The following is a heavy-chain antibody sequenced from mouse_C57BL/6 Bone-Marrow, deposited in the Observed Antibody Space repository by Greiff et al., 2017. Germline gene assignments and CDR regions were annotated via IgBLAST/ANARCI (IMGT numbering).Heavy chain of an antibody. Sequence: EVQLQQSGPELVKPGASVKISCKASGYTFTDYYMNWVKQSHGKSLEWIGDITPNHGGTSYNQKFKGKATLTVDKSSSTAYMELRSLTSDASAVYYCHYGNLGRFAYWGQGTLVTVSA. CDR3: HYGNLGRFAY. CDR2: ITPNHGGT. D-gene: IGHD2-1*01. V-gene: IGHV1-26*01. J-gene: IGHJ3*01. CDR1: GYTFTDYY.